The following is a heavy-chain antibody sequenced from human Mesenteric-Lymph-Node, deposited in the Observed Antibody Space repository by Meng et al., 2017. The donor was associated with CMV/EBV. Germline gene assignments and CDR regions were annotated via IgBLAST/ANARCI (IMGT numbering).Heavy chain of an antibody. J-gene: IGHJ4*02. D-gene: IGHD4-17*01. CDR1: GFTFSSYS. Sequence: GGSLRLSCAASGFTFSSYSMNWVRQAPGKGLEWVSGVSWNGSRTHYADSVKGRFTISRDNAKNTLYLQMNSLRAEDTAVYYCASHGDYFDYWGQGTLVTVSS. V-gene: IGHV3-19*01. CDR2: VSWNGSRT. CDR3: ASHGDYFDY.